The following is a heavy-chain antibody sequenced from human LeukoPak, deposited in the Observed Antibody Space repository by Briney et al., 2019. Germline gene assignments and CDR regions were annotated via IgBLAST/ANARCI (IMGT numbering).Heavy chain of an antibody. D-gene: IGHD3-22*01. CDR3: AKDISADYYESSGPDY. CDR2: ISWNSGSI. J-gene: IGHJ4*02. CDR1: GFTFDDYA. V-gene: IGHV3-9*01. Sequence: GRSLRLSCAASGFTFDDYAMHWVRQSPGKGLEWVSGISWNSGSIDYADSVKGRFTISRDNAKNSLYLQMNSLRAEDTALYYCAKDISADYYESSGPDYWGQGTLVTVSS.